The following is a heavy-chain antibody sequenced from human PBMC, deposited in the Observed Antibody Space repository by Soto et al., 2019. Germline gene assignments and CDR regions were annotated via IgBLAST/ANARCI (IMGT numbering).Heavy chain of an antibody. CDR3: VKWNNSNLDSLPFTGFEF. CDR2: MSGDGRT. Sequence: PGGSLRLSCVGSGFTFSDSVMAWVRQAPGKGLEWLSVMSGDGRTRYALSVTGRFTISRDNSKNTLYLQMRSLRAEDAAAYYCVKWNNSNLDSLPFTGFEFWGQGTQVTVSS. CDR1: GFTFSDSV. V-gene: IGHV3-23*01. J-gene: IGHJ4*02. D-gene: IGHD3-22*01.